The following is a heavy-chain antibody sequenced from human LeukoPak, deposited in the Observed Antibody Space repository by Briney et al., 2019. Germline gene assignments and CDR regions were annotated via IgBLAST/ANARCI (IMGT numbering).Heavy chain of an antibody. CDR2: IYYSGST. CDR3: ARHAPAPAAGSFYFDY. J-gene: IGHJ4*02. V-gene: IGHV4-34*01. Sequence: SETLSLTCAVYGGSFSGYYWSWIRQPPGKGLEWIGSIYYSGSTYYNPSLKSRVTISVDTSKNQFSLKLSSVTAADTAVYYCARHAPAPAAGSFYFDYWGQGTLVTVSS. CDR1: GGSFSGYY. D-gene: IGHD6-13*01.